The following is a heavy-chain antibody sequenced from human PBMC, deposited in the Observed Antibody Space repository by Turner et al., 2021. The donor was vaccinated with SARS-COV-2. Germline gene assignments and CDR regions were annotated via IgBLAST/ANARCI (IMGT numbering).Heavy chain of an antibody. CDR2: ISSRISYI. CDR3: ARGDDFWSGYSNYGMDV. V-gene: IGHV3-21*01. CDR1: GFPFSSYS. D-gene: IGHD3-3*01. J-gene: IGHJ6*02. Sequence: EVQLVESGGGLVKPGGVLRLTCAASGFPFSSYSMNWVRQAPGKGLEWVSSISSRISYIYYADSVKGRFTISRDNAKNSLYLQMNSLRAEDTAVYYCARGDDFWSGYSNYGMDVWGQGTTVTVSS.